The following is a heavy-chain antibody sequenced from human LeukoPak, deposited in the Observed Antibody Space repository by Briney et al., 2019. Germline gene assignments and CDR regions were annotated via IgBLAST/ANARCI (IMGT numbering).Heavy chain of an antibody. CDR2: INHSGST. CDR3: ARGRNDYGDFDFGY. V-gene: IGHV4-34*01. Sequence: PSETLSLTCAVYGGSFSGYYWSWIRQPPGKGLEWIGEINHSGSTNYNPSLKSRVTISVDTSKNQFSLKLSSVTAADTAVYYCARGRNDYGDFDFGYWGQGTLVTVSS. CDR1: GGSFSGYY. J-gene: IGHJ4*02. D-gene: IGHD4-17*01.